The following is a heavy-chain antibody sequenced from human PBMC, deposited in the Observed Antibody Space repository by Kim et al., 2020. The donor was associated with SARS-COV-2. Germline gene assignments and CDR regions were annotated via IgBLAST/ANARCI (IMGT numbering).Heavy chain of an antibody. CDR1: GGSISRSNSH. Sequence: SETLSLTCTVSGGSISRSNSHWGWIRQPPGKGLEWIGSVYYSGSTFYNPSLKSRVTISVDTSENQLSLKLTSVTAADTAVYYCARLEMTGIGGWGWLDS. V-gene: IGHV4-39*01. CDR2: VYYSGST. D-gene: IGHD1-1*01. J-gene: IGHJ5*01. CDR3: ARLEMTGIGGWGWLDS.